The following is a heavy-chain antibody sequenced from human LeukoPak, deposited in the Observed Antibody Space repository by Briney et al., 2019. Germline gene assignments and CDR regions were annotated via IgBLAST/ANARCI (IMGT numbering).Heavy chain of an antibody. CDR3: TREGHDYGDAEDFDY. V-gene: IGHV3-49*04. D-gene: IGHD4-17*01. Sequence: PGGSLRLSCTASGFTFGDYAMSWVRQAPGKGLEWVGFIRSKAYGGTTEYAASVKGRFTISRDDSKSIAYLQMNSLKTEDTAVYYCTREGHDYGDAEDFDYWGQGTLVTVSS. CDR2: IRSKAYGGTT. J-gene: IGHJ4*02. CDR1: GFTFGDYA.